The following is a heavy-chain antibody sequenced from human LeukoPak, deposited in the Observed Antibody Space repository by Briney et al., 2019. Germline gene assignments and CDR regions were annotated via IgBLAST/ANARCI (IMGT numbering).Heavy chain of an antibody. CDR1: GFTFDDYA. Sequence: GGSLRLSSAASGFTFDDYAMHWVRQAPGKGLEWVSGISWNSGSIGYADAVKGRFTISRDNAKNSLYLQMNSLIAEDTAMYYCFGRYCSGGDCYGIPNKWGQGTLVTVSS. D-gene: IGHD2-15*01. CDR3: FGRYCSGGDCYGIPNK. CDR2: ISWNSGSI. V-gene: IGHV3-9*01. J-gene: IGHJ4*02.